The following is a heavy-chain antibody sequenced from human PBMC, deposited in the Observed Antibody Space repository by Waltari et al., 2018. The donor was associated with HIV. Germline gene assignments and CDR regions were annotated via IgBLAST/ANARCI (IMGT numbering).Heavy chain of an antibody. CDR1: GFNLKIYD. Sequence: QVHVVESGGGVVQPGGSLRLSCTASGFNLKIYDIHWVRQAPGRGLVWEAGIRYDGSQEYYGDSVKGRFIISRDNTKNTIFLEMTTLRHEDTAKYRCAKDGTPGRDAVFDIWGQGKMVTVS. CDR3: AKDGTPGRDAVFDI. V-gene: IGHV3-30*02. CDR2: IRYDGSQE. D-gene: IGHD1-26*01. J-gene: IGHJ3*01.